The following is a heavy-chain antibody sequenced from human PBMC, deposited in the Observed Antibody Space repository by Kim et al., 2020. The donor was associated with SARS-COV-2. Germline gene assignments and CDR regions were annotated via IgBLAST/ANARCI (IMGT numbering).Heavy chain of an antibody. CDR2: IYSGDSDI. D-gene: IGHD2-21*01. CDR1: GYSFSRHW. CDR3: VRRPGGIVIPFDF. Sequence: GESLKISCQGSGYSFSRHWIAWVRQRPGKGLEWIGIIYSGDSDIRYSPSFQGQVTISVDNSINTAFLQWSSLKASDTAMYYCVRRPGGIVIPFDFWGQGTLVTVS. J-gene: IGHJ4*02. V-gene: IGHV5-51*01.